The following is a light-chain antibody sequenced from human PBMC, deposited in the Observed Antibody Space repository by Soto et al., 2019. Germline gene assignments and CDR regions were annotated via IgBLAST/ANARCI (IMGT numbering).Light chain of an antibody. CDR2: QAS. CDR3: KQYSRYST. V-gene: IGKV1-5*03. CDR1: QSISSW. Sequence: DIQMTQSPSTLSAAVGDRVTITCRASQSISSWLAWYQQKPGKAPKRLIYQASSFESGVPSTLIDSGSGTEFSLTVSDLQPDYFATYYCKQYSRYSTFGQQTNVEIE. J-gene: IGKJ1*01.